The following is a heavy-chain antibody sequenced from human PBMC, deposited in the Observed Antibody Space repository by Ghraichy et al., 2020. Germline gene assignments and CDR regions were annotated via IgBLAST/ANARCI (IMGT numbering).Heavy chain of an antibody. J-gene: IGHJ4*02. CDR2: INHSGST. CDR1: GGSFSGYY. CDR3: AREYSGFDY. V-gene: IGHV4-34*01. D-gene: IGHD1-26*01. Sequence: SETLSLTCAVYGGSFSGYYWSWIRQPPGKGLEWIGEINHSGSTNYNPSLKSRVTISVDTSKNQFSLKLSSVTAADTAVYYCAREYSGFDYWGQGTLVTVSS.